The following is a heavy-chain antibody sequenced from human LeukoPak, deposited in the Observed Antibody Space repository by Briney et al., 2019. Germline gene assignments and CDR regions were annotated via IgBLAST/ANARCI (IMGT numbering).Heavy chain of an antibody. Sequence: ASVKVSCKASGYTFTNYLIHWVRQAPGQGLEWMGIINPSSGTTSYAQKFYGRVTMTRDTSTNTVYIEVSSLRSEDTAVYYCARDQGASMVTWDYWGQGTLVSVSS. CDR2: INPSSGTT. D-gene: IGHD3-10*01. V-gene: IGHV1-46*01. CDR1: GYTFTNYL. CDR3: ARDQGASMVTWDY. J-gene: IGHJ4*02.